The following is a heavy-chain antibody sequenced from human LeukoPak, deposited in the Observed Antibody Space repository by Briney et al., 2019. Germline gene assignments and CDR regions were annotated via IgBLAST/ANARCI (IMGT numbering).Heavy chain of an antibody. CDR1: GGSFSGHY. CDR2: INHSGST. V-gene: IGHV4-34*01. Sequence: ETLSLTCAVYGGSFSGHYWSWIRQPPGKGLEWIGEINHSGSTNYNPSLKSRVTISVDTSKNQFSLKLSSVTAADTAVYYCARGRYYYGSGSYFYYYYMDVWGKGTTVTVSS. CDR3: ARGRYYYGSGSYFYYYYMDV. D-gene: IGHD3-10*01. J-gene: IGHJ6*03.